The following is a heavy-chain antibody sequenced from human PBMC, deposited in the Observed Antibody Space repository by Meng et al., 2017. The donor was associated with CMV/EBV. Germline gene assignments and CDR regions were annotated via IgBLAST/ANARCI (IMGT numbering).Heavy chain of an antibody. V-gene: IGHV4-59*01. CDR1: GGSISSYY. CDR3: ARERVLYYDILTGWLGYYGMDV. D-gene: IGHD3-9*01. CDR2: IYYSGST. Sequence: SETLSLTCTVSGGSISSYYWSWIRQPPGKGLEWIGYIYYSGSTNYNPSLKSRVTISVDTSKNQFSLKLSSVTAADTAVYYCARERVLYYDILTGWLGYYGMDVWGQGTTVT. J-gene: IGHJ6*02.